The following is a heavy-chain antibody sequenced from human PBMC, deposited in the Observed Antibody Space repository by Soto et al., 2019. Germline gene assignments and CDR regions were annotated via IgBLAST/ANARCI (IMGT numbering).Heavy chain of an antibody. D-gene: IGHD4-17*01. CDR1: GVPLSDAMEG. Sequence: SGPTLLNPTETLSLTCTVPGVPLSDAMEGVSWIRQPPGTALEWLAHIFSNDEKSYSTSLKNRLTISKDTSKNQVVLTMATMDPVDTSIYFCERISRHAYDFDYWGKGTPVTGSS. V-gene: IGHV2-26*01. CDR2: IFSNDEK. CDR3: ERISRHAYDFDY. J-gene: IGHJ4*02.